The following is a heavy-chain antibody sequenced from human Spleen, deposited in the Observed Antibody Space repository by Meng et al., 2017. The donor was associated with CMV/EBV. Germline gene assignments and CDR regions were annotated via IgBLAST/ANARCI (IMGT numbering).Heavy chain of an antibody. CDR1: GFSFSTYG. V-gene: IGHV3-30*02. CDR3: AKDRGYSGYDWGEYYFDY. J-gene: IGHJ4*02. Sequence: GGSLRLSCAASGFSFSTYGMHWVRQAPGKGLEWVTFIQYDGTNKYYVDSVKGRFTISRDNSKNTLYLQMNSLRADDTAVYYCAKDRGYSGYDWGEYYFDYWGQGTLVTVSS. D-gene: IGHD5-12*01. CDR2: IQYDGTNK.